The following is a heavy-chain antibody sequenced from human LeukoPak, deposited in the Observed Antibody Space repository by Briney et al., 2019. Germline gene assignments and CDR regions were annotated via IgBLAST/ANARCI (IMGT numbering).Heavy chain of an antibody. CDR1: GGSFSGYY. Sequence: SETLSLTCAVYGGSFSGYYWSWIRQPPGKGLEWIGEINHSGSTNYNPSLKSRVTISVDTSKNQFSLKLSSVAAADTAVYYCARSYDSSGYGLDYWGQGTLVTVSS. J-gene: IGHJ4*02. CDR2: INHSGST. D-gene: IGHD3-22*01. CDR3: ARSYDSSGYGLDY. V-gene: IGHV4-34*01.